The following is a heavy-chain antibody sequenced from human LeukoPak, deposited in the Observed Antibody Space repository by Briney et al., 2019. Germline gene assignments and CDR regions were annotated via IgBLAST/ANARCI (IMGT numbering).Heavy chain of an antibody. CDR2: IHTSGST. D-gene: IGHD6-6*01. CDR3: AREGSATARPFVSNDY. Sequence: SETLSLTCTVSGGSISSYYWSWIWQPAGKGLEWIGRIHTSGSTDYNPSLKSRVTIAVDTSKNPFPLKLRSVPAADTAVYYCAREGSATARPFVSNDYWGQGTLVTVSS. J-gene: IGHJ4*02. CDR1: GGSISSYY. V-gene: IGHV4-4*07.